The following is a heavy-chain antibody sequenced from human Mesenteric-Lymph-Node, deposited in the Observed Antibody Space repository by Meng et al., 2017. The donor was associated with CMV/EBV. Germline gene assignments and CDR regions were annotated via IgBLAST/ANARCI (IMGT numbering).Heavy chain of an antibody. D-gene: IGHD2-21*02. CDR1: GGSFSGYY. V-gene: IGHV4-34*01. CDR3: ARGYPMTVFDY. CDR2: ISDSGST. J-gene: IGHJ4*02. Sequence: LPFAVYGGSFSGYYWGWIRQPPGKGLEWIGEISDSGSTNYNPSLKSRVTISIDTSTNQFSLKLNSMTAADTAVYYCARGYPMTVFDYWGQGTLVTVSS.